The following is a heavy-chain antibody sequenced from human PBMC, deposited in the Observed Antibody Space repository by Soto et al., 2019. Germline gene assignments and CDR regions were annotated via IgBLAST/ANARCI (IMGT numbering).Heavy chain of an antibody. Sequence: KPSETLSLTCTVSGGSISSYYWSWVRQPPGKGLEWIGYIYYSGSTNYNPSLKSRVTISVDTSKNQFSLKLSSVTAADTAVYYCARDLKVHYYYYGMDVWGQGTTVTVSS. CDR2: IYYSGST. CDR1: GGSISSYY. V-gene: IGHV4-59*01. CDR3: ARDLKVHYYYYGMDV. J-gene: IGHJ6*02.